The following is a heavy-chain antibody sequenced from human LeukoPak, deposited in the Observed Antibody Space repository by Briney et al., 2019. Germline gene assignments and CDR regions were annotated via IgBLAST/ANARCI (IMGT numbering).Heavy chain of an antibody. CDR1: GVSFSSYS. D-gene: IGHD3-10*01. V-gene: IGHV3-21*01. CDR2: ISSSSSYI. J-gene: IGHJ4*02. Sequence: GGSLRLSCAASGVSFSSYSMNWVRQAPGKGLEWVSSISSSSSYIYYTDSVKGRFTISRDNDKNSLYLQMNSLRAEDTAVYYCARDTTYGSGTYSFDYWGQGTLVTVSS. CDR3: ARDTTYGSGTYSFDY.